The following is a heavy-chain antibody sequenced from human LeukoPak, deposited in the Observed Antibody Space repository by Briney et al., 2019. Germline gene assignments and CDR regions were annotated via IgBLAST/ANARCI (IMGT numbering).Heavy chain of an antibody. CDR2: IIPIFGTA. D-gene: IGHD2-2*02. Sequence: GASVKVSCKASGGTFSSYAISWVRQAPGQGLEWMGGIIPIFGTANYAQKFQGRVTITADESTSTAYMELSSLRSEDTAVYYCARGLVPAAIFGYYYYYMDVWGKGTTVTVSS. CDR3: ARGLVPAAIFGYYYYYMDV. V-gene: IGHV1-69*13. J-gene: IGHJ6*03. CDR1: GGTFSSYA.